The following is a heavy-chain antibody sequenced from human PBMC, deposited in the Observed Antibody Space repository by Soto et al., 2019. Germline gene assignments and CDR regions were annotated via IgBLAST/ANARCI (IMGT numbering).Heavy chain of an antibody. J-gene: IGHJ4*02. CDR2: ISYDGSNK. Sequence: QVQLVESGGGVVQPGWSLRLSCAASGFTFSSYAMHWVRQAPGKGLEWVAVISYDGSNKIYAESVKGRFTISRDNSKNTLHLQMNSLRAEDTGVYYCARRRLVGATSWAGLQYWGQGTLVTVPS. D-gene: IGHD1-26*01. CDR1: GFTFSSYA. CDR3: ARRRLVGATSWAGLQY. V-gene: IGHV3-30-3*01.